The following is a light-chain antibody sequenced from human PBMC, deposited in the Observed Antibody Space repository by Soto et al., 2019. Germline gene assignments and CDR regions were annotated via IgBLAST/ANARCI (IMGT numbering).Light chain of an antibody. Sequence: SYELTQPPSVSVAPGKTARITCGGNNIGSKSVHWYQQKPGQAPVLVIYYDSDRPSGIPERFSGSNSGNTATLTISRVEAGGEADYYCQVWDSSSVVFGGGTKLTVL. CDR2: YDS. V-gene: IGLV3-21*04. CDR3: QVWDSSSVV. CDR1: NIGSKS. J-gene: IGLJ2*01.